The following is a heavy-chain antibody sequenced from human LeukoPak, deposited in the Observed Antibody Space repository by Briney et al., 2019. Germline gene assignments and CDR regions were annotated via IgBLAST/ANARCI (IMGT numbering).Heavy chain of an antibody. V-gene: IGHV3-23*01. J-gene: IGHJ6*03. CDR2: ISGSGGST. D-gene: IGHD3-10*01. CDR1: GFTFSSYA. CDR3: AKDLGYGSGSYYTPPYYYYMDV. Sequence: GGSLRLSCAASGFTFSSYAMSWVRQAPGKGLEWVSAISGSGGSTYYADSVKGRFTISRDNSKNTLYLQMNSLRAEDTAVYYCAKDLGYGSGSYYTPPYYYYMDVWGKGTTVTVSS.